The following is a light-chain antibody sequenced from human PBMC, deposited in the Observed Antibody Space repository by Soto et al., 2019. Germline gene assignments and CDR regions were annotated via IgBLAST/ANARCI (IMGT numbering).Light chain of an antibody. V-gene: IGKV3-11*01. CDR2: DAS. CDR1: QSVSSF. CDR3: QQRSSWPRT. Sequence: EIVLTQSPATLSLSPGERATLSCTASQSVSSFLAWYQQKPGQAPRLLIYDASNRATGIPARFSGSGSGTDFTLTISSLEPEDFALYYCQQRSSWPRTFGQGTKVDIK. J-gene: IGKJ1*01.